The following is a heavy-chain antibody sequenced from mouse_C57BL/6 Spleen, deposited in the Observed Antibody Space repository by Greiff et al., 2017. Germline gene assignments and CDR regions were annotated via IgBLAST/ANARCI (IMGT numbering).Heavy chain of an antibody. D-gene: IGHD2-5*01. J-gene: IGHJ3*01. Sequence: QVQLQQSGPGLVQPSQCLSISCTASGFSLTSYCVHWVRQSPGKGLEWLGVIWSGRSTDYNAAFISRLSISKNNTKRQVFFKMNSLQANYTATYYGSRKSSNYSFAYWGQGTLVTVSA. CDR2: IWSGRST. V-gene: IGHV2-2*02. CDR3: SRKSSNYSFAY. CDR1: GFSLTSYC.